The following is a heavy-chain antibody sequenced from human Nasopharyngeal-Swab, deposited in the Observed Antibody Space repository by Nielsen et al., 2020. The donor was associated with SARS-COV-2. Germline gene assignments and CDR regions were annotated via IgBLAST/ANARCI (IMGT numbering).Heavy chain of an antibody. Sequence: GGSLRLSCAASGFTFSSYGVSWVRQAPGQGLEWVSIIFGTGSPIYYADSVKGRFTISRDNSRNTLYLQMNSLRAEDTAVYYCAKMARTMTKYYFDYWGQGALVTVSS. CDR3: AKMARTMTKYYFDY. CDR1: GFTFSSYG. V-gene: IGHV3-23*03. D-gene: IGHD4-17*01. J-gene: IGHJ4*02. CDR2: IFGTGSPI.